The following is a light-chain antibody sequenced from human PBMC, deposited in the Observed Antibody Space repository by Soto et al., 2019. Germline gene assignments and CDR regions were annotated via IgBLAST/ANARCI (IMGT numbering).Light chain of an antibody. J-gene: IGLJ2*01. CDR2: DXX. CDR3: CSYVGRYTFVL. Sequence: QSALTQPRSVSGSPGQSVTISCTGTSSDVGGYNSVSWYHQYPGKAPKLIIYDXXXXXXXXXXXXXXSKFGNTASLTISGXXXEDXXXXXCCSYVGRYTFVLFGGGTKLTVL. CDR1: SSDVGGYNS. V-gene: IGLV2-11*01.